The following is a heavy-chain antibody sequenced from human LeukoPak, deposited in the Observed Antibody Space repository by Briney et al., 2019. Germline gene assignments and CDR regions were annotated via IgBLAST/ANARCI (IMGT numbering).Heavy chain of an antibody. CDR1: GYSISTGYY. Sequence: PSETLSLTCTVSGYSISTGYYWDWIRQPPGKGLEWIGTFYHGGSTYYNPSLKSRVTISVDTSKNQFSLNLTSVTPEDTAVYYCARDDLQLVRRLGRNTEYYYYYYMDVWGKGTTVTVSS. J-gene: IGHJ6*03. CDR2: FYHGGST. D-gene: IGHD6-13*01. CDR3: ARDDLQLVRRLGRNTEYYYYYYMDV. V-gene: IGHV4-38-2*02.